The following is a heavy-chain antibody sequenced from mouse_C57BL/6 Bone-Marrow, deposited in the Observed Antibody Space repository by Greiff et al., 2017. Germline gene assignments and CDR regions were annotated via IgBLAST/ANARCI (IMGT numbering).Heavy chain of an antibody. Sequence: QVQLQQSGAELARPGASVKLSCKASGYTFTSYGISWVKQRTVQGLEWIGEIYPRSGNTYYNEKFKGKATLTADKSSSTAYMELRSLTSEDSAVYFCARGDYGSSYYYAMDYWGQGTSVTVSS. J-gene: IGHJ4*01. CDR3: ARGDYGSSYYYAMDY. D-gene: IGHD1-1*01. CDR1: GYTFTSYG. V-gene: IGHV1-81*01. CDR2: IYPRSGNT.